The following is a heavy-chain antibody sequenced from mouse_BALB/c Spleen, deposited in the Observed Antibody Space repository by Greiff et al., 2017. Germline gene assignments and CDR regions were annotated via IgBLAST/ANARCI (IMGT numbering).Heavy chain of an antibody. CDR1: GFTFSSYA. CDR3: ARGDGNYEWFAY. Sequence: DVKLVESGGGLVKPGGSLKLSCAASGFTFSSYAMSWVRQTPEKRLEWVASISSGGSTYYPDSVKGRFTISRDNARNILYLQMSSLRSEDTAMYYCARGDGNYEWFAYWGQGTLVTVSA. J-gene: IGHJ3*01. V-gene: IGHV5-6-5*01. D-gene: IGHD2-1*01. CDR2: ISSGGST.